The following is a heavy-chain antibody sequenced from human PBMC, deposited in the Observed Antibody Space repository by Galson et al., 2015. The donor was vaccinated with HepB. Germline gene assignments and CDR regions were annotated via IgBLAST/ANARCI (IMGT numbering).Heavy chain of an antibody. CDR3: ARLSIAGGFES. V-gene: IGHV3-33*01. CDR1: GFTFSSFS. CDR2: IWYDGTIK. Sequence: SLRLSCATSGFTFSSFSMHWVRQAPGKGLEWVAVIWYDGTIKYYRDSVRGRFTISRDNTKSTLYLQMNSLRAEDTAIYFCARLSIAGGFESWGQGTLVTVSS. D-gene: IGHD6-13*01. J-gene: IGHJ4*02.